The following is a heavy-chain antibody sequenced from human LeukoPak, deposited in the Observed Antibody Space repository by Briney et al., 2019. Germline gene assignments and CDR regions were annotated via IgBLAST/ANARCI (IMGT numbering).Heavy chain of an antibody. D-gene: IGHD2-15*01. J-gene: IGHJ4*02. CDR2: INPSGGST. CDR3: ARALLYCSGGSCSAPYYFDY. Sequence: ASVKVSCKASGYTFTSYYMHWVRQAPGQGLEWMGIINPSGGSTSYAQKFQGRVTMTRDMSTSTVYMELSSLRSEDTAVYYCARALLYCSGGSCSAPYYFDYWGQETLVTVSS. CDR1: GYTFTSYY. V-gene: IGHV1-46*01.